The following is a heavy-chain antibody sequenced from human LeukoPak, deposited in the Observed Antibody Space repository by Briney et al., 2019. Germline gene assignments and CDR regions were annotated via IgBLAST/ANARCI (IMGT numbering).Heavy chain of an antibody. V-gene: IGHV3-7*03. J-gene: IGHJ4*02. CDR2: IKQDGSEK. CDR1: GFTFSSYW. CDR3: AKKGQQLPPYYFDY. Sequence: GGSLRLSCAASGFTFSSYWMSWVRQAPGKGLEWVANIKQDGSEKYYVDSVKGRFTISRDNAKNSLYPQMNSLRAEDTAVYYCAKKGQQLPPYYFDYWGQGTLVTVSS. D-gene: IGHD6-13*01.